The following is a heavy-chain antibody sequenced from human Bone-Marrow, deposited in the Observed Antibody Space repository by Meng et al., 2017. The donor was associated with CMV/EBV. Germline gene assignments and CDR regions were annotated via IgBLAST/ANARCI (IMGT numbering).Heavy chain of an antibody. CDR1: GFTLSAYS. D-gene: IGHD2-2*01. J-gene: IGHJ6*02. Sequence: GESLKISCAASGFTLSAYSMNWVRQAPGKGLEWVSSISSSSSYIYYADSVKGRFTISRDNAKHSLYLQMNSLRAEDTAVYYCARDRYCSSTSCYGDYYYYGMDVWGQGTTVTVSS. CDR2: ISSSSSYI. V-gene: IGHV3-21*01. CDR3: ARDRYCSSTSCYGDYYYYGMDV.